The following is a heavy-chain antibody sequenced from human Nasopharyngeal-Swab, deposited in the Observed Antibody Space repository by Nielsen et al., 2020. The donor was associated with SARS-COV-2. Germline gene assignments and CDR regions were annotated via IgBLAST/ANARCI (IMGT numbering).Heavy chain of an antibody. CDR1: GFTFSSYA. CDR3: AREDYYDSSGYYDRALDY. D-gene: IGHD3-22*01. V-gene: IGHV3-30-3*01. CDR2: ISYDGSNK. Sequence: SLKISCAASGFTFSSYAMHWVRQAPGKGLEWVAVISYDGSNKYYADSVKGRFTISRDNSKNTLYLQMNSLRAEDTAVYYCAREDYYDSSGYYDRALDYWGQGTLVTVSS. J-gene: IGHJ4*02.